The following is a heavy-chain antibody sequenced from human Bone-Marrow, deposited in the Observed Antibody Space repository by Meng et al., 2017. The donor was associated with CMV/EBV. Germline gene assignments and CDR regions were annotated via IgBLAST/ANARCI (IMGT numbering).Heavy chain of an antibody. D-gene: IGHD3-22*01. CDR1: GFTFSSYA. Sequence: GESLKISCAASGFTFSSYAMHWVRQAPGKGLEWVAVISYDGSNKYCADSVKGRFTISRDNSKNTLYLQMNSLRAGDTAVYYCARDYTGVTMIVVVIPSDYYYGMDVWGQGTTVTVSS. J-gene: IGHJ6*02. CDR2: ISYDGSNK. CDR3: ARDYTGVTMIVVVIPSDYYYGMDV. V-gene: IGHV3-30*04.